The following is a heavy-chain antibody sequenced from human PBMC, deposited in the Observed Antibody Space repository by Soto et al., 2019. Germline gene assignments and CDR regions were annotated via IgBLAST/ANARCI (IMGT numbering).Heavy chain of an antibody. CDR1: GFTFSSYA. D-gene: IGHD1-1*01. CDR2: ISGSGGGT. J-gene: IGHJ4*02. Sequence: GSLRLSCAASGFTFSSYAMSWVRQAPGKGLEWVSSISGSGGGTYYADSVKGRFTFSRDNSKNTLYLQMNSLRAEDTAVYYCAKFGMATTKRSPPYYIAYWGQGALVTVSS. V-gene: IGHV3-23*01. CDR3: AKFGMATTKRSPPYYIAY.